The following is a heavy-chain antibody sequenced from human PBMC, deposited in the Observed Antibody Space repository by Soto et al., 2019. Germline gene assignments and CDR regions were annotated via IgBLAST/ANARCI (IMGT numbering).Heavy chain of an antibody. D-gene: IGHD6-13*01. J-gene: IGHJ4*02. CDR2: ISGSGDST. V-gene: IGHV3-23*01. CDR1: GFTFSSYA. CDR3: ARRSSSWYFDY. Sequence: EVQLLESGGGLVQPGGSLRLSCEASGFTFSSYARNWVGQAPGKGLEWVSVISGSGDSTYYADSVKGRFTISRDNSKNTLYLQMNSLRAEDTAVYYCARRSSSWYFDYWGQGTLVTVSS.